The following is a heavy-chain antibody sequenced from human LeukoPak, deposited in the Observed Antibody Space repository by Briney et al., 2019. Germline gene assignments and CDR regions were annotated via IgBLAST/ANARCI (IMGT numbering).Heavy chain of an antibody. Sequence: SETLSLTCTVSGGSISSSSYYWGWIRQPPGKGLEWIGSIYYSGSTYYNPSLKSRVTISVDTSKNQFSLKLSSVTAADTAVYYCARTKGYYYDSSGYYHPDYWGQGTLVTVSS. CDR2: IYYSGST. CDR1: GGSISSSSYY. CDR3: ARTKGYYYDSSGYYHPDY. J-gene: IGHJ4*02. V-gene: IGHV4-39*01. D-gene: IGHD3-22*01.